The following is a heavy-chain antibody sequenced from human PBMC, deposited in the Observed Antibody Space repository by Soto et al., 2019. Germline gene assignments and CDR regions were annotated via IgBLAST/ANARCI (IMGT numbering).Heavy chain of an antibody. V-gene: IGHV1-69*12. CDR1: GGTFSSYA. Sequence: QVQLVQSGAEVKKPGSSVKVSCKASGGTFSSYAISWVRQAPGQGLEWMGGIIPIFGTANYAQKFQGRVTITADESTNTAYTELINLRCEDTAVYYCARVVPAAIYYYYYGMDVWGQGTTVTVSS. J-gene: IGHJ6*02. CDR2: IIPIFGTA. D-gene: IGHD2-2*01. CDR3: ARVVPAAIYYYYYGMDV.